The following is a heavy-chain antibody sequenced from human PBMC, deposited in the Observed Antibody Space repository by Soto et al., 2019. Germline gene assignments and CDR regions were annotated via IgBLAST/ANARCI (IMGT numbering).Heavy chain of an antibody. CDR2: ISSSSSYI. D-gene: IGHD3-3*01. J-gene: IGHJ6*02. V-gene: IGHV3-21*01. CDR1: GFTFSSYS. CDR3: ARDPPYYDFWSRLYYYYGMDV. Sequence: GGSLRLSCAASGFTFSSYSMNWVRQAPGKGLEWVSSISSSSSYIYYADSVKGRFTISRDNAKNSLYLQMNSLRAEDTAVYYCARDPPYYDFWSRLYYYYGMDVWGQGTTVTVSS.